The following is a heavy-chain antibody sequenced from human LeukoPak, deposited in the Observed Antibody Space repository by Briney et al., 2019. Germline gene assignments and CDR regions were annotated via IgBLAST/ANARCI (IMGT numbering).Heavy chain of an antibody. CDR2: IHHSGTT. V-gene: IGHV4-59*08. D-gene: IGHD2-15*01. Sequence: SETLSLTCNVYGGSISDYYWNWLRQPPGKGLEWIGYIHHSGTTRPNPSRKSRVTISIDTPKNQSSLTLNSVTAADTAIYYCARWPIHLGYCSGSLCHKWFDPWGQGTLVTVSS. CDR1: GGSISDYY. J-gene: IGHJ5*02. CDR3: ARWPIHLGYCSGSLCHKWFDP.